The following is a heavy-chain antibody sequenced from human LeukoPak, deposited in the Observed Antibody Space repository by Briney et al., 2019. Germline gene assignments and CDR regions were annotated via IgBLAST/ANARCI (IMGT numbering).Heavy chain of an antibody. V-gene: IGHV4-59*01. CDR3: ARGGNWGYYYYYMDV. CDR1: GFTFSSYS. CDR2: MSHSGTT. Sequence: GSLRLSCAASGFTFSSYSMNWVRQTPGKGLEWIGSMSHSGTTYYNPSLMSRVTMSVDTSKNQFSLKLSSVTAADTAVYYCARGGNWGYYYYYMDVWGKGTTVTVSS. D-gene: IGHD7-27*01. J-gene: IGHJ6*03.